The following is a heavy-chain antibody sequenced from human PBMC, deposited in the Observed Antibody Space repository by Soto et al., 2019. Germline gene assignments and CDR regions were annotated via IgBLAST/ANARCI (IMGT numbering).Heavy chain of an antibody. CDR3: ARSQGSSTSLEIYYYYDYGMDV. CDR1: GGTFSSYA. V-gene: IGHV1-69*19. D-gene: IGHD2-2*01. J-gene: IGHJ6*02. CDR2: IIPISGTA. Sequence: QVQLVQSGAEVKKPGSSVKVSCKASGGTFSSYAISWVRQAPGQGLEWMGGIIPISGTANYAQKFQGRVTITADESTSTAYMEVSSLRSEDTAVYYCARSQGSSTSLEIYYYYDYGMDVSGQGTTVTVSS.